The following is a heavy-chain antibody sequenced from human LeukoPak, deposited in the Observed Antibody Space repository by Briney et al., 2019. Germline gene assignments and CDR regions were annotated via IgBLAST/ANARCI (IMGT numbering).Heavy chain of an antibody. Sequence: ASVKVSCKTSGYTFTGYYMHWVRQAPGQELEWMGWINPHSGGTNYAQKFQGRVTVTRDTSISTAYMELSSLRSDDTAVYYCARGGHYCTNGVCYTGWWFDTWGQGTLVTVSS. CDR2: INPHSGGT. J-gene: IGHJ5*02. V-gene: IGHV1-2*02. D-gene: IGHD2-8*01. CDR1: GYTFTGYY. CDR3: ARGGHYCTNGVCYTGWWFDT.